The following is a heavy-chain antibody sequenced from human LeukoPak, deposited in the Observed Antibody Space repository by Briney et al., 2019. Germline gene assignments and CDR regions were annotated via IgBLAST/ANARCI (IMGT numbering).Heavy chain of an antibody. V-gene: IGHV4-34*10. CDR1: GVSFGDYY. CDR2: INHSGYT. CDR3: TRMTTGHDY. Sequence: SETLSLTCAVSGVSFGDYYWSWVRQSPGKGLEWVGEINHSGYTNHSPSLKSRVTVSIDTSSKQFYLNLRSGTVADTRIYCCTRMTTGHDYWAQGTLVTVSS. D-gene: IGHD4-11*01. J-gene: IGHJ4*02.